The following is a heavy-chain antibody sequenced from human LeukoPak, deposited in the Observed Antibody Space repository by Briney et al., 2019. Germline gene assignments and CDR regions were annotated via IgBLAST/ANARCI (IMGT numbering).Heavy chain of an antibody. Sequence: GSLRLSCAASGFTFSSYSMNWVRQAPGKGLEWVSYISSSSSTIYYADSVKGRFTISRDNAKNSLYLQMNSLRDEDTAVYYCASAPLNGDYFDYWGQGTLVTVSS. V-gene: IGHV3-48*02. CDR1: GFTFSSYS. CDR2: ISSSSSTI. D-gene: IGHD4-17*01. CDR3: ASAPLNGDYFDY. J-gene: IGHJ4*02.